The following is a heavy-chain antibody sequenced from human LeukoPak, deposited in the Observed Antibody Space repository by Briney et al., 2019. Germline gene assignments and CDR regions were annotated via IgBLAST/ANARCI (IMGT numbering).Heavy chain of an antibody. D-gene: IGHD6-19*01. CDR3: ARGPRDRIAVATYFDY. CDR2: IIPIFGTA. J-gene: IGHJ4*02. CDR1: GGTFSSYA. Sequence: LVKVSCKASGGTFSSYAISWVRQAPGQGLEWMGGIIPIFGTANYAQKFQGRVTITADESTSTAYMELSSLRSEDTAVYYCARGPRDRIAVATYFDYWGQGTLVTVSS. V-gene: IGHV1-69*13.